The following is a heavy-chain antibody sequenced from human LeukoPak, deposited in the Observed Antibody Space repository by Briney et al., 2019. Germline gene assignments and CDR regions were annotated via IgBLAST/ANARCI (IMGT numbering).Heavy chain of an antibody. J-gene: IGHJ4*02. V-gene: IGHV3-21*01. Sequence: GGSLRLSCAAPGFKLSSYNMNWVRQAPGKGLEWVSSISSSTSYIYYADSVKGRFTISRDSSKNTLFLQMNSLRAGDTAVYYCARGTVTMVDYWGQGTLVTVSS. CDR1: GFKLSSYN. CDR2: ISSSTSYI. CDR3: ARGTVTMVDY. D-gene: IGHD3-10*01.